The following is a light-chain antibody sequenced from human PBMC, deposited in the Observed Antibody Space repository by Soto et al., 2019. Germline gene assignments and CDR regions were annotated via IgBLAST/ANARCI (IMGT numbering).Light chain of an antibody. CDR1: QVISNY. J-gene: IGKJ4*01. Sequence: DMQITQSTSSLSACHPATATPTFQASQVISNYVNWYQQKPGKAPKLLIFDASNLETGVPSRFSGSGSGTDSTFTISSLQPGAIATYSCQQYENFPLTFGGGTKVDIK. CDR3: QQYENFPLT. CDR2: DAS. V-gene: IGKV1-33*01.